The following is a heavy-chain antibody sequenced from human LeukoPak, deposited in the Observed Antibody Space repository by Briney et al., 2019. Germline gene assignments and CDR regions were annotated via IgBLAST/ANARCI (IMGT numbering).Heavy chain of an antibody. Sequence: ASVKVSCKPSGYTFTSYGIIGVRHAPGQGLEWMGWISAYNGNTNYAQKLQGRVTMTTDTSTSTAYMELRSLRSDDTAVYYCARDSLEDAFDIWGQGAMVTVSS. CDR3: ARDSLEDAFDI. J-gene: IGHJ3*02. V-gene: IGHV1-18*01. D-gene: IGHD1-1*01. CDR2: ISAYNGNT. CDR1: GYTFTSYG.